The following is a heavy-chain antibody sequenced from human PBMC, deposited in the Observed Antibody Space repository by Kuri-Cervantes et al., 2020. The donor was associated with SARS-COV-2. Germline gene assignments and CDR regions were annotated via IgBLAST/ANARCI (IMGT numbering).Heavy chain of an antibody. V-gene: IGHV4-38-2*02. CDR3: ARGAYYDFWSGYYPAYYFDY. Sequence: SETLSLTCTVSGYSISSGYYRGWIRQPPGKGLEWIGSIYHSGSTYYNPSLKSRVTISVDTSKNQFSLKLSSVTAADTAVYYCARGAYYDFWSGYYPAYYFDYWGQGTLVTVSS. CDR2: IYHSGST. D-gene: IGHD3-3*01. CDR1: GYSISSGYY. J-gene: IGHJ4*02.